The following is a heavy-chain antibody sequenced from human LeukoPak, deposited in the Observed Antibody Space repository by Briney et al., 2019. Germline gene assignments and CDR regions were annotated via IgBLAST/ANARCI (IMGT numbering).Heavy chain of an antibody. V-gene: IGHV3-30-3*01. J-gene: IGHJ4*02. Sequence: GGSLRLSCAASGFTFSSYTMHWVRQAPGKGLEWVAVISYDGSNKYYADSVKGRFTISIDNSKNTLYLQMNSLRAEDTAVYYCAREGSAAGGVYFDYWGQGTLVTVSS. CDR1: GFTFSSYT. CDR2: ISYDGSNK. CDR3: AREGSAAGGVYFDY. D-gene: IGHD6-25*01.